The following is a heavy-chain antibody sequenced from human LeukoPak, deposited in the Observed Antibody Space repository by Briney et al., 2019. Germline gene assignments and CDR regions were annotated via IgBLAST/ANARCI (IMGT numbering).Heavy chain of an antibody. V-gene: IGHV3-53*01. D-gene: IGHD3-22*01. Sequence: GGSLRLSCAASGFTVNSNYMSWVRQAPGKGLEWVSVIYSGGSTYYADSVKGRFTISRDNSKNTLYLQMNSLRAEGTAVYYCARDPSYDSSGYWAFDIWGQGTMVTVSS. CDR3: ARDPSYDSSGYWAFDI. J-gene: IGHJ3*02. CDR2: IYSGGST. CDR1: GFTVNSNY.